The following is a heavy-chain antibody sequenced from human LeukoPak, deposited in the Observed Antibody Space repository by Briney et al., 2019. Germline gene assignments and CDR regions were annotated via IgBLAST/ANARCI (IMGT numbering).Heavy chain of an antibody. D-gene: IGHD6-13*01. V-gene: IGHV4-59*01. J-gene: IGHJ6*02. CDR2: IYYSGST. CDR3: ARLSSWHDYYYGMDV. CDR1: GGSISSYY. Sequence: PSETLSLTYTVSGGSISSYYWSWIRQPPGKGLEWIGYIYYSGSTNYNPSLKSRVTISVDTSKNQFSLRLSSVTAADTAMYYCARLSSWHDYYYGMDVWGQGTTVTVSS.